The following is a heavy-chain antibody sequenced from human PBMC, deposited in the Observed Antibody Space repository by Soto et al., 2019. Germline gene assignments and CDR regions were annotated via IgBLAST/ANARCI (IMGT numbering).Heavy chain of an antibody. CDR2: IYYSRST. D-gene: IGHD5-18*01. V-gene: IGHV4-31*03. J-gene: IGHJ4*02. Sequence: QVQLQESGPGLVKPSQTLSLTCTVSGGSIISGGYYWSWIRQHPGKGLEWIGYIYYSRSTYYNPSLKSRVTISVDASKNQLSLTLSSVAAADTAVYYCARSGYSYGPNPLLYWGQGTLVTVSS. CDR1: GGSIISGGYY. CDR3: ARSGYSYGPNPLLY.